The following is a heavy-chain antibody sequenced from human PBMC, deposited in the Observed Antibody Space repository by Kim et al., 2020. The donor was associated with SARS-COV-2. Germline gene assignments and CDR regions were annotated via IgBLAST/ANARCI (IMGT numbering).Heavy chain of an antibody. D-gene: IGHD5-18*01. CDR1: GFTFSSYS. CDR3: ARGGYSYGSVFDY. J-gene: IGHJ4*02. Sequence: GGSLRLSCAASGFTFSSYSMNWVRQAPGKGLEWVSSISSSSSYIYYADSVKGRFTISRDNAKNSLYLQMNSLRAEDTAVYYCARGGYSYGSVFDYWGQGTLVTVSS. CDR2: ISSSSSYI. V-gene: IGHV3-21*01.